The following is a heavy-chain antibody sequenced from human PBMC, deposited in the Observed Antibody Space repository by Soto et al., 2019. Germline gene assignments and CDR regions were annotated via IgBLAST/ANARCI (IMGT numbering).Heavy chain of an antibody. D-gene: IGHD6-13*01. Sequence: QVQLVQSGAEVKKPGASVKVSCKASGYTFTSYGISWVRQAPGQGLEWMGWISAYNGNTNYAQKLQGRVTMTTDTXTXXAYMELRSLRSDDTAVYYCARDLDLAAAADNWFDPWGQGTLVTVSS. V-gene: IGHV1-18*01. CDR3: ARDLDLAAAADNWFDP. J-gene: IGHJ5*02. CDR1: GYTFTSYG. CDR2: ISAYNGNT.